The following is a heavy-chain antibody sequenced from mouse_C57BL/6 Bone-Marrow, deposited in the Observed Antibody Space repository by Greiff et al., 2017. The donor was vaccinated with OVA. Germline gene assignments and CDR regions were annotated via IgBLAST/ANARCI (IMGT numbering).Heavy chain of an antibody. CDR3: ARSGGNYEGDY. V-gene: IGHV1-52*01. Sequence: VQLQQPGAELVRPGSSVKLSCKASGYTFTSYWMHWVKQRPIQGLEWIGNIDPSDSETHYNQKFKDKATLTVDKSSSTAYMQLSSLTSEDSAVYYCARSGGNYEGDYWGQGTSVTVSS. CDR1: GYTFTSYW. CDR2: IDPSDSET. J-gene: IGHJ4*01. D-gene: IGHD2-1*01.